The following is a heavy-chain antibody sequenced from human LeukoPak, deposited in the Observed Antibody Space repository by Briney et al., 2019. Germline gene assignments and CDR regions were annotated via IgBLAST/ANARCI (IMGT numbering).Heavy chain of an antibody. CDR3: ARPYVAYCGGDCYRGWFDP. Sequence: PGGSLRLSCAASGFTFSSYWMHWVRQAPGKGLVWVSRKHRYGSSTSYADSVKGRFTVSRHNAKNTLYLQMNSLRAEDTAVYYCARPYVAYCGGDCYRGWFDPWGQGTLVTVPS. CDR2: KHRYGSST. V-gene: IGHV3-74*01. D-gene: IGHD2-21*02. CDR1: GFTFSSYW. J-gene: IGHJ5*02.